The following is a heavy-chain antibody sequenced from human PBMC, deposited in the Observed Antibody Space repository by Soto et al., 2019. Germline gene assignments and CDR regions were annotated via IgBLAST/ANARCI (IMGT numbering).Heavy chain of an antibody. CDR1: GLSLSTGGVG. CDR3: AHSRCGGDCLQSYSSHYYYGMDV. D-gene: IGHD2-21*02. CDR2: IYWDDDK. V-gene: IGHV2-5*02. Sequence: QITLKESGPSLVKPTQTLTLTCTFSGLSLSTGGVGVGWIRQPPGKALEWLALIYWDDDKRYSPSLRSRLTVTKDTSKNQVVLTMTNMDPVDTATYYCAHSRCGGDCLQSYSSHYYYGMDVW. J-gene: IGHJ6*01.